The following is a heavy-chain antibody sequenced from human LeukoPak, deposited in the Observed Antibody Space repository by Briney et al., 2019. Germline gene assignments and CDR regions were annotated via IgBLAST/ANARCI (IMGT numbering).Heavy chain of an antibody. D-gene: IGHD5-24*01. CDR1: GGSITSGSYF. Sequence: SETLSLTCTVSGGSITSGSYFWSWIRQPPGKGLEWIGSIYHSGSTYYNPSLKSRVTISVDTSKNQFSLKLSSVTAADTAVYYCARATNPVTLHTPFDYWGQGTLVTVSS. CDR2: IYHSGST. V-gene: IGHV4-39*07. J-gene: IGHJ4*02. CDR3: ARATNPVTLHTPFDY.